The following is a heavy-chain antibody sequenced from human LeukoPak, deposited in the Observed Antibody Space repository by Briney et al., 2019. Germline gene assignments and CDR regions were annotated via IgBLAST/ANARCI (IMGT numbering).Heavy chain of an antibody. CDR3: ARQTGSGLFILP. CDR2: IYYSGST. CDR1: GGSFSSYY. V-gene: IGHV4-59*08. J-gene: IGHJ4*02. D-gene: IGHD3/OR15-3a*01. Sequence: SETLSLTCTVSGGSFSSYYWSWIRQPPGKGLEWIGSIYYSGSTDYNPSLKGQVSISIDTSKNQFSLKLTSVTAADTAVYCARQTGSGLFILPGGQGTLVTVSS.